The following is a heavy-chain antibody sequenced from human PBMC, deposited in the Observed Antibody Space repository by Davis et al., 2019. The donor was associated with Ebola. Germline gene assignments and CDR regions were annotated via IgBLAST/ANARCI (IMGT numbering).Heavy chain of an antibody. D-gene: IGHD3-22*01. V-gene: IGHV3-21*01. J-gene: IGHJ4*02. Sequence: PGGSLRLSCAASGFTFSSYWMSWVRQAPGKGLEWVSSISSSSSYIYYADSVKGRFTISRDNAKNSLYLQMNSLRAEDTAVYYCARDSTIVVVLGNYFDYWGQGTLVTVSS. CDR2: ISSSSSYI. CDR3: ARDSTIVVVLGNYFDY. CDR1: GFTFSSYW.